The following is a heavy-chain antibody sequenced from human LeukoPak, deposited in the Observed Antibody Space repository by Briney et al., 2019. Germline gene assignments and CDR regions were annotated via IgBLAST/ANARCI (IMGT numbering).Heavy chain of an antibody. D-gene: IGHD6-13*01. J-gene: IGHJ4*02. CDR2: IKRDGSDK. CDR3: ARALYNSGWYPDYFDS. V-gene: IGHV3-7*01. CDR1: GFTFSNYW. Sequence: PGGSLRLSCAASGFTFSNYWMSWVRQAPGKGLEWVANIKRDGSDKYYVVSVEGRFTISRDNAKNSLFLQMSGLRTEGTAMYYCARALYNSGWYPDYFDSWGQGTLVTVSS.